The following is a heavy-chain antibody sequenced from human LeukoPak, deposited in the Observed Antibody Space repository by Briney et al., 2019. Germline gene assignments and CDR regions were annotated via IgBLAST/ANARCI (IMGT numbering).Heavy chain of an antibody. CDR3: ARDAVELELRHYFDY. V-gene: IGHV3-23*01. Sequence: GGSLRLSCAASGFTFSSYGMSWVRQAPGKGLEWVSAISGSGGSTDYADSVKGRFTISRDNSKNTLYLQMNSLRAEDTAVYYCARDAVELELRHYFDYWGQGTLVTVSS. CDR1: GFTFSSYG. D-gene: IGHD1-7*01. J-gene: IGHJ4*02. CDR2: ISGSGGST.